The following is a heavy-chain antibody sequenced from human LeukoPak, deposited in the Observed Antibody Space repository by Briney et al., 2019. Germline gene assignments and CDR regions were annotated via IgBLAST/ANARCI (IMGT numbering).Heavy chain of an antibody. CDR3: AARGIDTAMVSIDY. V-gene: IGHV3-30-3*01. CDR1: GLTFSSYA. Sequence: PGGSLRLSCAASGLTFSSYAMHWVRQAPGKGLEWVAVISYDGSNKYYVDSVKGRFTISRDNSKNTLYLQMNSLRAEDTAVYYCAARGIDTAMVSIDYWGQGTLVTVSS. J-gene: IGHJ4*02. CDR2: ISYDGSNK. D-gene: IGHD5-18*01.